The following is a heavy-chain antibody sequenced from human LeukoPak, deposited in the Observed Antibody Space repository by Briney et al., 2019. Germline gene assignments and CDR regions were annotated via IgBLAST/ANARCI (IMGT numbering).Heavy chain of an antibody. V-gene: IGHV4-31*03. D-gene: IGHD2-2*01. CDR1: GGSISSGGYY. J-gene: IGHJ6*03. CDR3: AVNIVVVPAAIDYYMDV. Sequence: SETLSLTCTVSGGSISSGGYYWSWIRQHPGKGLEWIGYINHSGSTYYNPSLKSRVTISVDTSKNQFSLKLSSVTAADTAVYYCAVNIVVVPAAIDYYMDVWGKGTTVTVSS. CDR2: INHSGST.